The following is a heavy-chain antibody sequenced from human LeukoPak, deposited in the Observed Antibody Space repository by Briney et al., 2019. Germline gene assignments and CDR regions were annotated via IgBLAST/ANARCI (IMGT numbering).Heavy chain of an antibody. CDR1: GFTFSSYW. CDR2: INSDGSST. V-gene: IGHV3-74*01. CDR3: AREGVYVPEEAFDI. J-gene: IGHJ3*02. D-gene: IGHD5/OR15-5a*01. Sequence: GGSLRLSCAASGFTFSSYWMHWVRQAPGKGQVWVSRINSDGSSTSYADSVKGRFTISRDNAKNTLYLQMNSLRAEDTAAYYCAREGVYVPEEAFDIWGQGTMVTVSS.